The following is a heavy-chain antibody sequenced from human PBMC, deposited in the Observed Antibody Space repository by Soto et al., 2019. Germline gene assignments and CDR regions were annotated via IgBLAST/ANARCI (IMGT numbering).Heavy chain of an antibody. Sequence: PSETLSLTCTVSGGSISSGGYYWICIRQHPGEGLEWIGYIYYSGSTYYNPSLKSRVTISVDTSKNQFSLKLSSVTAADTAVYYCARDRTIPSRAEYYFDYWGQGTLVTVSS. CDR2: IYYSGST. V-gene: IGHV4-31*03. CDR3: ARDRTIPSRAEYYFDY. CDR1: GGSISSGGYY. J-gene: IGHJ4*02. D-gene: IGHD1-1*01.